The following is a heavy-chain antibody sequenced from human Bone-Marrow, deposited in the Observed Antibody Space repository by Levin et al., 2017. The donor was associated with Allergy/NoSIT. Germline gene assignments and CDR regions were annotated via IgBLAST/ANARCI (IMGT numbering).Heavy chain of an antibody. CDR3: AKPLGIGGGGWVESGLDV. CDR2: IAFDGSNK. D-gene: IGHD6-13*01. Sequence: GGSLRLSCAASGFTFSSNGLHWVRRAPAKGREGLAVIAFDGSNKYYAASVKGRFTISRDNSENTLYLKLNTLRVEDPAVYYCAKPLGIGGGGWVESGLDVWGKGTTVTVFS. CDR1: GFTFSSNG. V-gene: IGHV3-30*18. J-gene: IGHJ6*04.